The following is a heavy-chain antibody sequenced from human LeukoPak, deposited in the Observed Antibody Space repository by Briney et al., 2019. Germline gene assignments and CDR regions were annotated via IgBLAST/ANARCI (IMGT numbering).Heavy chain of an antibody. CDR1: GFTFSRYW. Sequence: GGSLRLSCAASGFTFSRYWVTWLRQAPGKGLEWVANIKEDGSEKYYVDSVKGRFTISRDNSKNSLYLQMSRLRAEDSAIYYCARDRDVYHTGVDYWGQGTLVTVSS. CDR2: IKEDGSEK. D-gene: IGHD5-24*01. CDR3: ARDRDVYHTGVDY. V-gene: IGHV3-7*01. J-gene: IGHJ4*02.